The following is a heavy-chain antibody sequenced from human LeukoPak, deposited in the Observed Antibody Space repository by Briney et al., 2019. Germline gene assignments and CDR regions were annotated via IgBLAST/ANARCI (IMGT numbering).Heavy chain of an antibody. Sequence: GGSLRLSCAASGFTVSSNYMSWVRQAPGKGLEWVSVIYSGGSTYYADSVKGRFTISRDNSKNTLYLQMNSLRAEDTAVYYCARVYVVPAAYYYYYYMDVWGKGTTVTISS. CDR1: GFTVSSNY. J-gene: IGHJ6*03. V-gene: IGHV3-53*01. CDR2: IYSGGST. CDR3: ARVYVVPAAYYYYYYMDV. D-gene: IGHD2-2*01.